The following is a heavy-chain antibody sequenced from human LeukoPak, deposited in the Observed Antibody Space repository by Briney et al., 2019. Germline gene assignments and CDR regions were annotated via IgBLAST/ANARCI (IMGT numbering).Heavy chain of an antibody. Sequence: GESLKISCQGSGYSFSTYWIAWVRQMPGEGLDWMGGIYPGDSDTRYSPSFQGQVNISADKSVDTAYLQWSSLKASDTAMYYCVRLAFVGATQRPFDIWGRGTMVTVSS. CDR1: GYSFSTYW. D-gene: IGHD1-26*01. J-gene: IGHJ3*02. V-gene: IGHV5-51*01. CDR3: VRLAFVGATQRPFDI. CDR2: IYPGDSDT.